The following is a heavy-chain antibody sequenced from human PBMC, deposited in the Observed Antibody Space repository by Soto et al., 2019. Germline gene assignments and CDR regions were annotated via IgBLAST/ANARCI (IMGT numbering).Heavy chain of an antibody. CDR2: IIPIFGTA. V-gene: IGHV1-69*13. CDR1: GGTFSSYA. CDR3: ARVKQWLVQYGMDV. Sequence: ASVKVSCKASGGTFSSYAISWVRQAPGQGLEWMGGIIPIFGTANYAQKFQGRVTITADDSTSTAYMELSSLRSEDTVVYFCARVKQWLVQYGMDVWGQGTTVTVSS. J-gene: IGHJ6*02. D-gene: IGHD6-19*01.